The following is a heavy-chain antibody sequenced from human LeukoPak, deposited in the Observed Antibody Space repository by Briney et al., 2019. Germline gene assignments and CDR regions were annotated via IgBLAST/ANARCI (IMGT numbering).Heavy chain of an antibody. J-gene: IGHJ4*02. V-gene: IGHV5-51*01. CDR1: GYSFTSLW. CDR2: IYPGDSDT. D-gene: IGHD6-19*01. CDR3: ARWGVAVVGTSPGFDF. Sequence: GESLKISCKGSGYSFTSLWIAWVRQMPGKGLEWMGIIYPGDSDTRYSPSFEGQVTISADKSISTAYLQWSSLKASDTAMYYCARWGVAVVGTSPGFDFWGQGTLVTVSS.